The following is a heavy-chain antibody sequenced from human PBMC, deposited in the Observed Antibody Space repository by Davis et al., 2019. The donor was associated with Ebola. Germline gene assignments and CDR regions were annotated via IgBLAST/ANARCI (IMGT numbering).Heavy chain of an antibody. Sequence: MPSETLSLTCAVYGGSFSGYYWSWIRQPPGKGLEWIGEINHSGSTNYNPSLKSRVTISVDKSKNQFSLKLSSVTAADTAVYYCASYNWNYGAFDYWGQGTLVTVSS. CDR1: GGSFSGYY. CDR3: ASYNWNYGAFDY. V-gene: IGHV4-34*01. CDR2: INHSGST. J-gene: IGHJ4*02. D-gene: IGHD1-7*01.